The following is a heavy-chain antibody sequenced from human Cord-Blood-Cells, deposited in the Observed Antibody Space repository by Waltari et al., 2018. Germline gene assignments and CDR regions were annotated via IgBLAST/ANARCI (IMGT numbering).Heavy chain of an antibody. CDR3: ARHDRSSSSDLGWFDP. J-gene: IGHJ5*02. CDR1: GGSISSSSYY. D-gene: IGHD6-6*01. V-gene: IGHV4-39*01. Sequence: QLQLQESGPGLVKPSETLSLTCTVSGGSISSSSYYWGWIRQPPGKGLAWIGGIYYSGSTYHNPPLRSRVTISVDTSKTQFSLKLSAGTAADTAVYYGARHDRSSSSDLGWFDPWGQGTLVTVSS. CDR2: IYYSGST.